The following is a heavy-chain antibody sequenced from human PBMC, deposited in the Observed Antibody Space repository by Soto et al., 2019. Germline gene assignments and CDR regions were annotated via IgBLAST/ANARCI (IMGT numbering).Heavy chain of an antibody. CDR1: GYTFTVYY. CDR3: ARDLAKGGGSAGFDY. CDR2: INPKSGGT. J-gene: IGHJ4*02. Sequence: ASEKVSCKASGYTFTVYYMHWVRQAPGQGLEWMGWINPKSGGTMYPQKFQGRVTMTWDTSISTAYMALTRLRSDDTAVYYCARDLAKGGGSAGFDYWGPGTLVTVSS. D-gene: IGHD1-26*01. V-gene: IGHV1-2*02.